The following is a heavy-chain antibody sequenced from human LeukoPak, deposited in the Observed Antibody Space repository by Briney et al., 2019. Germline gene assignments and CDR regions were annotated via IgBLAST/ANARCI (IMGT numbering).Heavy chain of an antibody. V-gene: IGHV4-34*01. Sequence: SETLSLTCAVYGGSFSGYYWSWIRQPPGKGLEWIGEINHSGSTNSNPSLKSRVTISVDTSKNQFSLKLSSVTAADTAVYYCARRGYSYGGFAYWGQGTLVTVSS. CDR3: ARRGYSYGGFAY. J-gene: IGHJ4*02. D-gene: IGHD5-18*01. CDR1: GGSFSGYY. CDR2: INHSGST.